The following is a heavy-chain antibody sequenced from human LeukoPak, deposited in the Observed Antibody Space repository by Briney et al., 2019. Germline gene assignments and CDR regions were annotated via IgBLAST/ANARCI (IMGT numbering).Heavy chain of an antibody. V-gene: IGHV3-66*01. D-gene: IGHD1-26*01. J-gene: IGHJ6*02. Sequence: GGSLRLSCAASGFTVSSNYMSWVRQAPGKGLEWVSVIYSGGSTYYADSVKGRFTISRDNSKNTLYLQMNSLRAEDTAVYYCARDYSMSGSYSYYYGMDVWGQGTTVTVSS. CDR2: IYSGGST. CDR3: ARDYSMSGSYSYYYGMDV. CDR1: GFTVSSNY.